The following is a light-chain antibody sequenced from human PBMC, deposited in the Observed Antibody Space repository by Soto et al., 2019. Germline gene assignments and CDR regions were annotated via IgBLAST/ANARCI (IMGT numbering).Light chain of an antibody. CDR1: QSVSSY. CDR3: QQYNNWPFS. CDR2: DVS. Sequence: EIVLTQSPATLSLSPGERATLSCRASQSVSSYLAWYQQKPGQAPRLLIYDVSSRATGVPSRFSGTGSETDFTLTISGLQSEDPAIYFCQQYNNWPFSFGQGTRLEIK. V-gene: IGKV3-15*01. J-gene: IGKJ5*01.